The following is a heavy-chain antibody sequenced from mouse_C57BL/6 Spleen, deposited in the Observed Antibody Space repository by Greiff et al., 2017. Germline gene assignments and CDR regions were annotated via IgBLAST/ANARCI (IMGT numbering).Heavy chain of an antibody. D-gene: IGHD2-3*01. J-gene: IGHJ4*01. CDR2: IYPGDGDT. CDR1: GYAFSSYW. CDR3: ARDGRTGGMDD. V-gene: IGHV1-80*01. Sequence: VQLQQSGAELVKPGASVKISCKASGYAFSSYWMNWVKQRPGKGLEWIGQIYPGDGDTNYNGKFKGKATLTADKSSSTAYMQRSSLTSEDSAVYFCARDGRTGGMDDWGKGASVTVSS.